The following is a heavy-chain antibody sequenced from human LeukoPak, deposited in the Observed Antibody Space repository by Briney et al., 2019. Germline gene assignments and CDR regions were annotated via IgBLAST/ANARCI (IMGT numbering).Heavy chain of an antibody. V-gene: IGHV1-69*13. J-gene: IGHJ3*02. Sequence: ASVKVSCKVSGYTLTELSMHWVRQAPGQGLEWMGGIIPIFGTANYAQKLQGRVAITADESTSTAYMELSSLRSEDTAVYYCAGYQLLSGRAAFDIWGQGTMVTVSS. CDR3: AGYQLLSGRAAFDI. CDR1: GYTLTELS. D-gene: IGHD2-2*01. CDR2: IIPIFGTA.